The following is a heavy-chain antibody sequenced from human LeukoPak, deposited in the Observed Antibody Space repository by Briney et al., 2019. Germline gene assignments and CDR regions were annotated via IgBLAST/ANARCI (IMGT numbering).Heavy chain of an antibody. CDR3: ARVEHGIRHYYYYMDV. CDR2: IYHSGST. V-gene: IGHV4-34*01. CDR1: GGSFSDYF. D-gene: IGHD5-18*01. Sequence: SETLSLTCAVYGGSFSDYFWSWIRQPPGKGLEWIGSIYHSGSTYYNPSLKSRVTISVDTSKNQFSLKLSSVTAADTAVYYCARVEHGIRHYYYYMDVWGKGTTVTVSS. J-gene: IGHJ6*03.